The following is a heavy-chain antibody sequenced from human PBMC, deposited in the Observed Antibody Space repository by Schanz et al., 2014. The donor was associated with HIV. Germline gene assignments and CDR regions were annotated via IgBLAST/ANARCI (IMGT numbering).Heavy chain of an antibody. Sequence: EVHLVESGGGLVQPGGSLRLACVVSGFTFTDYSLHWVRQVPGKGLEWLSVISSDGGHSYYADSVKGRFTISRDNSRNTLYLQMNSLGVDDTAMYFCAKTISSVFSDSSGYRYDTWGQGTLVTVSS. CDR2: ISSDGGHS. CDR1: GFTFTDYS. J-gene: IGHJ4*02. D-gene: IGHD3-22*01. CDR3: AKTISSVFSDSSGYRYDT. V-gene: IGHV3-43*01.